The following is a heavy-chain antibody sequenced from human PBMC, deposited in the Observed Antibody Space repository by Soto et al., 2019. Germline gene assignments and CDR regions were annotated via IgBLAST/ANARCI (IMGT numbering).Heavy chain of an antibody. J-gene: IGHJ4*02. CDR2: IWYDGSNK. V-gene: IGHV3-30*02. Sequence: GGSLRLSCAASGFTFSSYGMHWVRQAPGKGLEWVAVIWYDGSNKYYADSVKGRFTISRDNSKNTLYLQMNSLRAEDTAVYYCAKWESSSSGVLDYWGQGTLVTVSS. D-gene: IGHD6-6*01. CDR1: GFTFSSYG. CDR3: AKWESSSSGVLDY.